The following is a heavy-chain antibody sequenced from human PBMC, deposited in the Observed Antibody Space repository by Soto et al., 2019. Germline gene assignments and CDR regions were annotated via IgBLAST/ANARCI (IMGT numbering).Heavy chain of an antibody. J-gene: IGHJ4*02. D-gene: IGHD4-17*01. CDR1: GFTFSTYD. Sequence: GGTLRLSCVASGFTFSTYDMNWVRQAPGKGLEWVSSINRASIYIYYADSVRGRFTISRDNAKNSLYLQMDSLRVEDTAVYYCARRTVTTYHYFDYWGQGTLVTVSS. CDR2: INRASIYI. V-gene: IGHV3-21*01. CDR3: ARRTVTTYHYFDY.